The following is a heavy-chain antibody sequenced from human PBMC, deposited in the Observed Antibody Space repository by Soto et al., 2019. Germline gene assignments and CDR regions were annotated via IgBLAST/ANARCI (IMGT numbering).Heavy chain of an antibody. J-gene: IGHJ6*02. D-gene: IGHD1-1*01. Sequence: QVQLVESGGGVVQPGRSLRLSCAASGFTFSSYAMHWVRQAPGKGLEWVAVISYDGSNKYYADSVKGRFTISRDNSKTKRYLQMNSLRAEDTAVYYCARDRLRYNWNDFPYYYYGMDVWGQGTTVTVSS. CDR1: GFTFSSYA. CDR2: ISYDGSNK. CDR3: ARDRLRYNWNDFPYYYYGMDV. V-gene: IGHV3-30-3*01.